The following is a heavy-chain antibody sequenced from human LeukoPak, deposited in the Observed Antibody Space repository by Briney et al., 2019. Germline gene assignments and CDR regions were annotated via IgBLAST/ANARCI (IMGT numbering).Heavy chain of an antibody. J-gene: IGHJ4*02. CDR1: GGSFSGYY. D-gene: IGHD1-26*01. V-gene: IGHV4-34*01. CDR3: ALTWGDY. Sequence: SETLSLTCAVDGGSFSGYYRRWISPPPGKGLKWLGEIHHSGSTNHNPTLQSRVTISVDPSKNQFSLKLSSVTAAVTAVYYCALTWGDYWGQGTLATVSS. CDR2: IHHSGST.